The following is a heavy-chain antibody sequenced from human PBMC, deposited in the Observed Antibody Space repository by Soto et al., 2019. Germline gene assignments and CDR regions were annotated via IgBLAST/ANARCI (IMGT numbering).Heavy chain of an antibody. D-gene: IGHD6-13*01. Sequence: ASVKVSCKASGYTFTSYGISWVRQAPGQGLEWMGWISAYNGNTNYAQKLQGRVTMTTDTSTSTAYMELRSLRSDDTAVYYCAIVSVAAGFLDAFDIWGQGTMVTVSS. V-gene: IGHV1-18*01. CDR2: ISAYNGNT. CDR3: AIVSVAAGFLDAFDI. CDR1: GYTFTSYG. J-gene: IGHJ3*02.